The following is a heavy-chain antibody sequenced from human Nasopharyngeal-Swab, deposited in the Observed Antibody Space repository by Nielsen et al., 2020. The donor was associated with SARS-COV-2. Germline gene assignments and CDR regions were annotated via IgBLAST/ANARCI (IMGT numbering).Heavy chain of an antibody. J-gene: IGHJ4*02. Sequence: GESLKISCAASGFTFSSYSMNWVRQAPGKGLEWVSYISSSSSTIYYADSVKGRFTISRDNAKNSLYLQMNSLRAEDTAVHYCARAGGGYSGYVGYWGQGTLVTVSS. V-gene: IGHV3-48*04. D-gene: IGHD5-12*01. CDR3: ARAGGGYSGYVGY. CDR2: ISSSSSTI. CDR1: GFTFSSYS.